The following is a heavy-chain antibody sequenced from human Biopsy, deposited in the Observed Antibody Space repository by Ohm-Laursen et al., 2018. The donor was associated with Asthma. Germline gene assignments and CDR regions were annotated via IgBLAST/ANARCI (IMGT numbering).Heavy chain of an antibody. Sequence: SLRLSCSASGFTFDDYAMHWVRQAPGKGLEWVSGISWNSGSIGYADSVKGRFTISRDNAKNSLYLQMNSLRAEDTALYYCAKGEWEILEDNFDYWGQGTLVTVSS. CDR2: ISWNSGSI. CDR1: GFTFDDYA. D-gene: IGHD1-26*01. J-gene: IGHJ4*02. V-gene: IGHV3-9*01. CDR3: AKGEWEILEDNFDY.